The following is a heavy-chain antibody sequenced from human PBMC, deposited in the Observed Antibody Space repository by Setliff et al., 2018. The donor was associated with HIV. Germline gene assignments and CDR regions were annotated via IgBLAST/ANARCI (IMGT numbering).Heavy chain of an antibody. CDR3: AKAAALERAFDY. Sequence: PGGSLRLSCAASGFIFGDYTMHWVRQAPGKGLEWISVISWDGATTYYADSVKGRFTISRDNRKNSLYLQMDSLTIEDTALYFCAKAAALERAFDYWGQGPWSPSPQ. D-gene: IGHD1-26*01. V-gene: IGHV3-43*01. CDR2: ISWDGATT. CDR1: GFIFGDYT. J-gene: IGHJ4*02.